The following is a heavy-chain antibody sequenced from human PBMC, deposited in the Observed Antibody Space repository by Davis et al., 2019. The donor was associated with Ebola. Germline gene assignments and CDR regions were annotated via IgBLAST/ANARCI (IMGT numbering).Heavy chain of an antibody. V-gene: IGHV3-30-3*01. CDR2: VSYDGSNK. Sequence: PGGSLRLSCAASGFTFSSYAMHWVRQAPGKGLEWVAVVSYDGSNKYYADSVKGRFTISRDNSKNTLYLQMNSLRAEDTAVYYCARDSGEWELLGGFDYWGQGTLVTVSS. D-gene: IGHD1-26*01. CDR3: ARDSGEWELLGGFDY. J-gene: IGHJ4*02. CDR1: GFTFSSYA.